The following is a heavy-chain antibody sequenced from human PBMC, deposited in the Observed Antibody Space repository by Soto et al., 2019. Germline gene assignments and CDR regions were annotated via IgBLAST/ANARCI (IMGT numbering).Heavy chain of an antibody. Sequence: QLQLQESGPGLVKPSETLSLTCSVSGGSISNPIYYWAWIRQPPGKGLEWIGSIFYSGSAYYNPSLRSRVTMSVDTYQNQFSLKLSSVTAAATAVYYCAGRTSLTSVEIFSGGLSGYNWVDPWGRGTLVTVSS. D-gene: IGHD3-3*01. V-gene: IGHV4-39*01. J-gene: IGHJ5*01. CDR3: AGRTSLTSVEIFSGGLSGYNWVDP. CDR2: IFYSGSA. CDR1: GGSISNPIYY.